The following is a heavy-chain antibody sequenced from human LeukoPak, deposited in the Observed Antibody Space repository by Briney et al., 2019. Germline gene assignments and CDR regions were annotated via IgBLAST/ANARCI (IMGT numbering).Heavy chain of an antibody. D-gene: IGHD5-12*01. J-gene: IGHJ4*02. V-gene: IGHV3-21*01. CDR2: ISSSSSSYI. Sequence: GGSLRLSCAASGFTFITYSMSWVRQAPGKGLEWVSSISSSSSSYIYYADSVKGRFTISRDNAKNTVYLQMNSLAIEDTAIYYCAKNRWGSVATPDSWGQGTVVTVSS. CDR1: GFTFITYS. CDR3: AKNRWGSVATPDS.